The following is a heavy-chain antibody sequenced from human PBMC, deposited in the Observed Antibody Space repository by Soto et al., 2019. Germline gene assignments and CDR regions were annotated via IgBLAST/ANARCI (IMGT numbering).Heavy chain of an antibody. D-gene: IGHD6-13*01. CDR2: FDPEDGET. CDR3: ATVLIAAAGTVLEYWFDP. V-gene: IGHV1-24*01. J-gene: IGHJ5*02. Sequence: ASVKISCKVSGYTLTELSMHWVRQATGKGLEWMGGFDPEDGETIYAQKFQGRVTMTEDTSTDTAYMELSSLRSEDTAVYYCATVLIAAAGTVLEYWFDPWGQGTLVTVSS. CDR1: GYTLTELS.